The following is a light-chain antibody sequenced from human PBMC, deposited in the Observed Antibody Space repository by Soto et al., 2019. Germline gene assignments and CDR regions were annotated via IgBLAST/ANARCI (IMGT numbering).Light chain of an antibody. CDR2: SNN. Sequence: QSVLTQPPSASGTPGQRDAISCSGSSSNIGSNTVNWYQQLPGTAPKLLIYSNNQRPSGVPDRFSASKSGTSASLAISGLQSEDEADYYCAAWDDGLNGSWVFGGGTKLTVL. J-gene: IGLJ3*02. CDR1: SSNIGSNT. CDR3: AAWDDGLNGSWV. V-gene: IGLV1-44*01.